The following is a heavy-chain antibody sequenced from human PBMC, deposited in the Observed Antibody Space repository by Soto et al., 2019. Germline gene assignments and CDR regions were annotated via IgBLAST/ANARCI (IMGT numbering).Heavy chain of an antibody. CDR3: ARGRYGDY. Sequence: QVHLVQSGAEVKKPGASVKVSCKGSGYTFTSYGITWVRQAPGQGLEWMGWISAHNGNTDHAQRLQGRVTVTRDTSTSTAYMELRSLRSDDTDVYYCARGRYGDYWGQGALVTVSS. CDR1: GYTFTSYG. CDR2: ISAHNGNT. V-gene: IGHV1-18*01. J-gene: IGHJ4*02. D-gene: IGHD1-1*01.